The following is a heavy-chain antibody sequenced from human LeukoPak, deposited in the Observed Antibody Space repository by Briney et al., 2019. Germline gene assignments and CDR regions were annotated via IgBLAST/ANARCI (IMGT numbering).Heavy chain of an antibody. V-gene: IGHV3-30*02. CDR2: IRYDGSNK. Sequence: GGSLRLSCAASGFTFSSYGMHWVRQAPGKGLEWVAFIRYDGSNKYYADSVKGRFTISRDNSKNTLYLQMNSLRAEDTAVYYCAKDGRYCSSTSCYDVRLYYYYYMDVWGKGTTVTISS. D-gene: IGHD2-2*01. CDR1: GFTFSSYG. CDR3: AKDGRYCSSTSCYDVRLYYYYYMDV. J-gene: IGHJ6*03.